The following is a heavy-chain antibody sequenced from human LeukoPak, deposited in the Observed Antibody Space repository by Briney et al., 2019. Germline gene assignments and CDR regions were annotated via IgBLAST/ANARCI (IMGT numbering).Heavy chain of an antibody. Sequence: SETLSLTCTVSGGSISSYYWGWIRQPAGKGLEWIGRIYTSGSTNYNPSLKSRVTMSVDTSKNQFSLKLSSVTAADTAVYYCARDIRGYYYGSGSYFDYWGQGTLVTVSS. CDR1: GGSISSYY. CDR3: ARDIRGYYYGSGSYFDY. D-gene: IGHD3-10*01. J-gene: IGHJ4*02. CDR2: IYTSGST. V-gene: IGHV4-4*07.